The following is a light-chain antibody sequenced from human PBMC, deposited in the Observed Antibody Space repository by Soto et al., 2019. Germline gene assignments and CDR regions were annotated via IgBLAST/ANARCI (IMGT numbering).Light chain of an antibody. CDR3: QHYGTSAL. Sequence: EVVLTQSPGTLSLSPGERATLSCRASQSVSNNYLAWYQQKPGQGPRLLIYDASRATGIPDRFSGSGSGTDFTLTITRLEPEDFAVYYCQHYGTSALFGPGTKVDI. V-gene: IGKV3-20*01. J-gene: IGKJ3*01. CDR2: DAS. CDR1: QSVSNNY.